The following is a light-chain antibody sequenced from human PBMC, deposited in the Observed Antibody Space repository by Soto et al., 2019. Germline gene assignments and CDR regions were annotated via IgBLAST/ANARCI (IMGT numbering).Light chain of an antibody. V-gene: IGLV1-44*01. CDR3: SAWDDSLNGYV. CDR2: TNN. J-gene: IGLJ1*01. Sequence: QSALTQPPSASGTPGQRVTISCSGSSSNIGSNAVNWYQQLPGTAPKLLIYTNNQRPSEVPDRFSGSKSGTSASLAISGLQSEDEADYYCSAWDDSLNGYVFGTGTKVTV. CDR1: SSNIGSNA.